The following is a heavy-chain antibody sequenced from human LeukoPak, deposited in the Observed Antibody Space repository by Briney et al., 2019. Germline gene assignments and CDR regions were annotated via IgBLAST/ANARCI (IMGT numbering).Heavy chain of an antibody. J-gene: IGHJ4*02. CDR2: IYHSGST. CDR3: ARLSIVATKSLDY. V-gene: IGHV4-4*02. D-gene: IGHD5-12*01. Sequence: SETLSLTCAVSGGSISSSNWWSWVRQPPGKGLEWIGEIYHSGSTNYNPSLKSRVTISVDTSKNQFSLKLSSVTAADTAVYYCARLSIVATKSLDYWGQGTLVTVSS. CDR1: GGSISSSNW.